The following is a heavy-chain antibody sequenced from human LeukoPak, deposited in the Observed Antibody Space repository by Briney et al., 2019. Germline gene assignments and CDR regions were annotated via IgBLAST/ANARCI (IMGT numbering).Heavy chain of an antibody. CDR3: ARDLGQYYDTSDNWFDP. CDR2: ISASGGNT. D-gene: IGHD3-22*01. Sequence: GGSLRLSCVASGFTFDIYAMTWVRQAPGKGLEWVSSISASGGNTYYIESVKGRFTISRDNAKNTLNLQMNSLRAEDTAVYYCARDLGQYYDTSDNWFDPWGQGTLVTVSS. CDR1: GFTFDIYA. J-gene: IGHJ5*02. V-gene: IGHV3-23*01.